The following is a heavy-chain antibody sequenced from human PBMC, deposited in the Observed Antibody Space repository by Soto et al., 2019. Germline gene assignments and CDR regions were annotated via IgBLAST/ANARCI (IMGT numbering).Heavy chain of an antibody. Sequence: GASVKVSCKASGYTFSSYAMYWVHQAPGQRLEWMGWINVGNGNTKYSQKFQGRVTITRDTSASTAYMELSSLRSEDTAVYFCARERDFWSGYYFGLDVWGQGTTVTVS. CDR3: ARERDFWSGYYFGLDV. CDR2: INVGNGNT. CDR1: GYTFSSYA. D-gene: IGHD3-3*01. J-gene: IGHJ6*02. V-gene: IGHV1-3*01.